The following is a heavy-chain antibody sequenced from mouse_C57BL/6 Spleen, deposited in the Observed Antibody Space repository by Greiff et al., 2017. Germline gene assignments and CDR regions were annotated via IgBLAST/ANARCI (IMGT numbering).Heavy chain of an antibody. CDR1: GYTFTSYW. Sequence: VKLQQPGAELVMPGASVKLSCKASGYTFTSYWMHWVKQRPGQGLEWIGEIDPSDSYTNYNQKFKGKSTLTVDKSSSTAYMQISSLTSEDSAVYYCARAPSSEFITTVVGAMDYWGQGTSVTVSS. J-gene: IGHJ4*01. D-gene: IGHD1-1*01. V-gene: IGHV1-69*01. CDR2: IDPSDSYT. CDR3: ARAPSSEFITTVVGAMDY.